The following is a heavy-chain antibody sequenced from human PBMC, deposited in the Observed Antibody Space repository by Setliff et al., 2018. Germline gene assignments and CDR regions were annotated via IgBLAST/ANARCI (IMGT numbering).Heavy chain of an antibody. CDR2: IGVYSGNT. D-gene: IGHD3-3*01. J-gene: IGHJ5*02. V-gene: IGHV1-18*01. Sequence: ASVKVSCKASGYTFRQSIVSWVRQAPGQGLEWLGWIGVYSGNTYSAQRFQGRVSLTTDESTNTAYLELRGLRSDDTAVYYCMRLVRFCSRTVCQRTTGDEAWGQGTLVTVS. CDR3: MRLVRFCSRTVCQRTTGDEA. CDR1: GYTFRQSI.